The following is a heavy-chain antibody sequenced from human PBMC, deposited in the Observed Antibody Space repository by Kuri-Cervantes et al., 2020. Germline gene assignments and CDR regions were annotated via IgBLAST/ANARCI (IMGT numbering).Heavy chain of an antibody. J-gene: IGHJ4*02. CDR1: GFTFSDYY. V-gene: IGHV3-7*01. CDR2: IKQDGSEK. CDR3: ARDDNWGFDY. Sequence: GGSLRLSCAASGFTFSDYYMSWIRQAPGKGLEWVANIKQDGSEKYYVDSVKGQFTISRDNAKNSLYLQMNSLRAEDTAVYYCARDDNWGFDYWGQGTPVTVSS. D-gene: IGHD1-1*01.